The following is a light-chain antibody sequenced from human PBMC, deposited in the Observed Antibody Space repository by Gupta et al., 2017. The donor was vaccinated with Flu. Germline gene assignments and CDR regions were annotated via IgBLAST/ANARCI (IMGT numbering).Light chain of an antibody. CDR3: QQYSKWPIS. CDR1: QSVGRD. V-gene: IGKV3D-15*01. Sequence: ETVMTQSPVSLAASPAKRVTLACRTSQSVGRDLAWYQQKPGRAPRLLIYGASTRAADSPARCSGSGSGTDFTLTSGSLQSEDFVVYFWQQYSKWPISFGGGTKVDIK. CDR2: GAS. J-gene: IGKJ4*01.